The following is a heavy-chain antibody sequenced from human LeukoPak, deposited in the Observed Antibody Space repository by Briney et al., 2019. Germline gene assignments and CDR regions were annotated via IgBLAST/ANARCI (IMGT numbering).Heavy chain of an antibody. Sequence: EASVKVSCKAAGFTFTSSAMQWVRQARGQRLEWIGWIVVGSGNTNYAQKFQERVTITRDMSTSTAYMELSSLRSEDTAVYCCAALWFGETYGMDVWGQGTTVTVSS. J-gene: IGHJ6*02. CDR1: GFTFTSSA. CDR2: IVVGSGNT. D-gene: IGHD3-10*01. V-gene: IGHV1-58*02. CDR3: AALWFGETYGMDV.